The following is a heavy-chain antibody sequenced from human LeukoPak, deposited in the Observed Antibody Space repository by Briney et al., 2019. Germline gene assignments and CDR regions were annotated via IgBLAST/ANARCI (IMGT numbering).Heavy chain of an antibody. CDR1: GLTVSINY. J-gene: IGHJ4*02. Sequence: PGGSLRLACSASGLTVSINYTSWVRQARGKGVEWVSVIYSGGSTYYADSVKGRFTISRDNSKNTLYLQMNSLRAEDTAVYYCAKAGSGYEYYFDYWGQGTLVTVSS. D-gene: IGHD5-12*01. CDR2: IYSGGST. V-gene: IGHV3-66*02. CDR3: AKAGSGYEYYFDY.